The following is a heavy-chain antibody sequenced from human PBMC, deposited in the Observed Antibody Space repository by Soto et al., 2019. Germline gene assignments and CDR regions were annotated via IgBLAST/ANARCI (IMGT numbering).Heavy chain of an antibody. CDR2: VDSAGSGT. J-gene: IGHJ1*01. V-gene: IGHV3-74*01. CDR3: ATVFEH. Sequence: VPLVESGGGSVQPGGSLRLSCVASGINFSGFWMHWVRQVTGKGLEWVARVDSAGSGTSYADFVKGRFTVSRDNAKNTVSLPMDSLRVEDTAVYYCATVFEHWGQGIPVTVSS. CDR1: GINFSGFW.